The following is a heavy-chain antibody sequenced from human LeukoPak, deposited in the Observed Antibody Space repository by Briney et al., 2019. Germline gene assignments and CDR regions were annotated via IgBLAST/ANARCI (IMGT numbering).Heavy chain of an antibody. CDR3: ARVGQLLIGANYYYYYGMDV. CDR1: GYTFTSYD. D-gene: IGHD2-2*01. Sequence: ASVKVSCKASGYTFTSYDINWVRQATGQGLEWMGWMNPNSGNIGYAQKFQGRVTMTRNTSISTAYMELSSLRSEDTAVYYCARVGQLLIGANYYYYYGMDVWGQGTTVTVSS. J-gene: IGHJ6*02. CDR2: MNPNSGNI. V-gene: IGHV1-8*01.